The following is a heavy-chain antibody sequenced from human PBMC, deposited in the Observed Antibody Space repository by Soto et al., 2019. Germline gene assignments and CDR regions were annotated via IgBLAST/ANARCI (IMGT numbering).Heavy chain of an antibody. Sequence: SETLSLTCAVYGGSFSGYYWSWIRQPPGKGLEWIGEINHSGSTNYNPSLKSRVTTSVDTSKNQFSLKLSSVTAADTAVYYCARGTQYFDYWGQGTLVTVSS. CDR2: INHSGST. CDR3: ARGTQYFDY. CDR1: GGSFSGYY. V-gene: IGHV4-34*01. J-gene: IGHJ4*02.